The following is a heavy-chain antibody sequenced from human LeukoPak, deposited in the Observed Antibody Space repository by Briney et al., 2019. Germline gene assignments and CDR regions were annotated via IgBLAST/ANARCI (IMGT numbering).Heavy chain of an antibody. D-gene: IGHD6-13*01. CDR1: GFTFSSYG. CDR2: ISYDGSNK. Sequence: GGSLRLSCAASGFTFSSYGMHWVRQAPGKGLEWVAVISYDGSNKYYADSVKGRFTISRDNSKNTLYLQMNSLRAEDTAVYYCAKDSRGYYSSSYTDYWGQGTLVTVSS. CDR3: AKDSRGYYSSSYTDY. J-gene: IGHJ4*02. V-gene: IGHV3-30*18.